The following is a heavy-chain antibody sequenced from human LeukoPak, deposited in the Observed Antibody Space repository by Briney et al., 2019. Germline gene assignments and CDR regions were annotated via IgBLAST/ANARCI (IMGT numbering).Heavy chain of an antibody. CDR2: IYYSGST. D-gene: IGHD4-11*01. CDR3: ARDIVIDYSNYVTWFDP. V-gene: IGHV4-39*07. CDR1: GGSISSSSYY. Sequence: PSETLSLTCTVSGGSISSSSYYWGWIRQPPGKGLEWIGSIYYSGSTYYNPSLKSRVTISVDTSKNQFSLKLSSVTAADTAVYYCARDIVIDYSNYVTWFDPWGQGTLVTVSS. J-gene: IGHJ5*02.